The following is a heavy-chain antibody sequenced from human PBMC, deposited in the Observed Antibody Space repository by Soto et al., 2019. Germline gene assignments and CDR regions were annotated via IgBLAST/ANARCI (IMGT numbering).Heavy chain of an antibody. Sequence: QITLKESGPTLVKPTQTLTLTCTFSGFSLSTSGVGVGWIRQPPGKALEWLALIYWDDDKRYSPSLKSSLTITKDTSKNQVVLTMTNIDPVDTATYYCAHRGLFACFDYWGQGTLVTVSS. D-gene: IGHD3-10*02. CDR3: AHRGLFACFDY. CDR1: GFSLSTSGVG. V-gene: IGHV2-5*02. CDR2: IYWDDDK. J-gene: IGHJ4*02.